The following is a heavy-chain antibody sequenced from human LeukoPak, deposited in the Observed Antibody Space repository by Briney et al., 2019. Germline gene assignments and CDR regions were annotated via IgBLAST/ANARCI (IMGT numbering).Heavy chain of an antibody. J-gene: IGHJ5*01. D-gene: IGHD2-15*01. CDR1: AFTVSSNY. V-gene: IGHV3-66*02. Sequence: GGSLRLSCAASAFTVSSNYMNWVRQAPGKGLEWVSVLYSGGYTYYADSVRGRFTISRDNSKNTLYLQMNSLRPEDAAVYYCARELHGFDSWGQGTLLTVSS. CDR3: ARELHGFDS. CDR2: LYSGGYT.